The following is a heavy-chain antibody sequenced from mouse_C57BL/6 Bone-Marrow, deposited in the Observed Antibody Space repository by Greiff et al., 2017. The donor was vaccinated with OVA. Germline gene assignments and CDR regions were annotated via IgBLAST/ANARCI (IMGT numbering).Heavy chain of an antibody. Sequence: VKLVESGAELARPGASVKLSCKASGYTFTSYGISWVKQRTGQGLEWIGEIYPRSGNTYYNEKFKGKATLTADKSSSTAYMELRSLTSEDSAVYFCARWGGPFDYWGQGTTLTVSS. J-gene: IGHJ2*01. CDR3: ARWGGPFDY. CDR2: IYPRSGNT. V-gene: IGHV1-81*01. CDR1: GYTFTSYG.